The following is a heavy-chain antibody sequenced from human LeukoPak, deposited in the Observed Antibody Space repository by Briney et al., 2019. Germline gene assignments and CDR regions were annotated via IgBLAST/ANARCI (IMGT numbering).Heavy chain of an antibody. D-gene: IGHD5-24*01. CDR3: AHKRDGYIF. J-gene: IGHJ4*02. CDR1: GFSLSTSEVG. Sequence: SGPALVKPTQTLTLTCTFSGFSLSTSEVGVGWIRQPPGKALEWLALIYWNDDRRYSPSLRSRLTITKDTSKNQVVLTMTYVDSVDTATYFCAHKRDGYIFGGQGILVTVSS. V-gene: IGHV2-5*01. CDR2: IYWNDDR.